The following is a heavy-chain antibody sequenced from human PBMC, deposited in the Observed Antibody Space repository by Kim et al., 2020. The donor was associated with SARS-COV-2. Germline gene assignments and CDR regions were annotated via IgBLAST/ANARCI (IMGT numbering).Heavy chain of an antibody. CDR1: GYTFTSYY. Sequence: ASVKVSCKASGYTFTSYYMHWVRQAPGQGLEWMGIINPSGGSRSYAQKFQGRVTMTRDTSTSTVYMELSSLRSEDTAVYYCASYTISGRYYYYGMDVWGQGTTVTVSS. D-gene: IGHD1-26*01. J-gene: IGHJ6*02. V-gene: IGHV1-46*01. CDR2: INPSGGSR. CDR3: ASYTISGRYYYYGMDV.